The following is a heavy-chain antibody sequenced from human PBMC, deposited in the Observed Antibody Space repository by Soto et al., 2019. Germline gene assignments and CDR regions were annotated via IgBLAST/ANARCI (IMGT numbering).Heavy chain of an antibody. CDR2: IIPIFGTA. J-gene: IGHJ6*02. D-gene: IGHD3-3*01. V-gene: IGHV1-69*01. CDR3: ARAIFGDYYYGMDV. Sequence: VACKASGGTFSSYAISGVGQVPGQGLEWMGGIIPIFGTANYAQKFQGRVTITADESTSTAYMELSSLRSEDTAVYYCARAIFGDYYYGMDVWGQGTTVTVSS. CDR1: GGTFSSYA.